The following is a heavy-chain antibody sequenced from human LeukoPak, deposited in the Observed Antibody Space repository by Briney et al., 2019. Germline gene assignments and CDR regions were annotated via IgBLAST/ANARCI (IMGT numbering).Heavy chain of an antibody. J-gene: IGHJ3*02. CDR1: GGSISRYY. CDR2: IYYSGST. Sequence: PSETLSLTCTVSGGSISRYYWSWIRQPPGKGLEWIGYIYYSGSTNYNPSLKSRVTISVDTSKNQFSLKLISVTAADTAVYYCARGGAFDIWGQGTMVTVSS. V-gene: IGHV4-59*01. CDR3: ARGGAFDI.